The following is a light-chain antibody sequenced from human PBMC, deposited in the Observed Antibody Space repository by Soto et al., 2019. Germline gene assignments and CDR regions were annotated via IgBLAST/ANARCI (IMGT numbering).Light chain of an antibody. CDR3: QQRSNWVS. CDR1: QSVSSY. CDR2: DAS. V-gene: IGKV3-11*01. Sequence: EIVLTQSPGTLSLSPGERATLSCRASQSVSSYLAWYQQEPGQAPRLLIYDASNRATGIPARFSGSGSGTDFTLTISSLEPEDFAVYYCQQRSNWVSFGGGTKVDIK. J-gene: IGKJ4*01.